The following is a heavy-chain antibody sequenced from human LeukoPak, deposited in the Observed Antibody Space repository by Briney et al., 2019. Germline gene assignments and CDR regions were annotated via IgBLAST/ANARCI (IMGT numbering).Heavy chain of an antibody. V-gene: IGHV1-18*01. D-gene: IGHD1-26*01. Sequence: ASVKVSCKASGYTFTNYGISWVRQAPGQGLEWMGWISAYNGNTHYAQNLQGRVTMTTDTSTSTAYMELKSLRSDDTAVYYCATQEVGAGYYYMDVWGKGTTVTVSS. J-gene: IGHJ6*03. CDR1: GYTFTNYG. CDR3: ATQEVGAGYYYMDV. CDR2: ISAYNGNT.